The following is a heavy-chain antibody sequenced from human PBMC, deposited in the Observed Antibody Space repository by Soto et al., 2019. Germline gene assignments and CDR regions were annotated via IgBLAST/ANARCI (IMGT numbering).Heavy chain of an antibody. CDR2: ITSSGSTI. Sequence: PVGSLRLSCASSVFTFSDYYMNWIRHAPGKWLEWVSYITSSGSTIYYADSVKGRFTISRDNAKNSLYLQMNSLRAEDTALYYCAKDMEAGTFYYYYGMEVWGQGTTVIVS. V-gene: IGHV3-11*01. D-gene: IGHD6-19*01. J-gene: IGHJ6*01. CDR1: VFTFSDYY. CDR3: AKDMEAGTFYYYYGMEV.